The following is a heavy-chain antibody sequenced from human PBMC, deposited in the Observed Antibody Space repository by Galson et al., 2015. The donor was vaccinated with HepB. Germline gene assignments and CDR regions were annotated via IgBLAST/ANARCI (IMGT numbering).Heavy chain of an antibody. V-gene: IGHV3-23*01. Sequence: SLRLSCADSKFTFSDYAMTWVRQAPGKGLEWGSSITSDYTTYYADSVRGRFIISRDNSKSTMYLQMNSLRVEDTAVYYCGYYHSGIYYNGLSLFDPWGQGILVTVSS. D-gene: IGHD3-10*01. J-gene: IGHJ5*02. CDR2: ITSDYTT. CDR1: KFTFSDYA. CDR3: GYYHSGIYYNGLSLFDP.